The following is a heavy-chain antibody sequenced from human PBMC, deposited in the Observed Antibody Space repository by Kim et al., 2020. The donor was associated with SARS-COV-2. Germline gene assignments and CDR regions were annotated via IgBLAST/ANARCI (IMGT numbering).Heavy chain of an antibody. Sequence: SETLSLTCTVSGGSIRDYYWSWIRQPPGKGLEWIGYIYYGGGTNYNPSLKSRVTISVDTSENQFSLKLSSVSAADTAVYYCARERGIKAFDIWGQGTMVT. V-gene: IGHV4-59*01. CDR1: GGSIRDYY. J-gene: IGHJ3*02. D-gene: IGHD6-13*01. CDR3: ARERGIKAFDI. CDR2: IYYGGGT.